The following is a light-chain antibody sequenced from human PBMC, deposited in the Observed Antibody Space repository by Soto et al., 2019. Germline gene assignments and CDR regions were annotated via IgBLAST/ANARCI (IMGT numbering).Light chain of an antibody. CDR2: EVT. V-gene: IGLV2-8*01. CDR1: SSDVGGYNY. Sequence: QSALTQPPSASGSPGQSVTISCTGTSSDVGGYNYVSWYQHYPGRAPKLMIYEVTERPSGVPDRFSGSKSGNTASLTVSGLEVEDEDEYDYSSYASRSNYSVVFGGGTKLTVL. J-gene: IGLJ3*02. CDR3: SSYASRSNYSVV.